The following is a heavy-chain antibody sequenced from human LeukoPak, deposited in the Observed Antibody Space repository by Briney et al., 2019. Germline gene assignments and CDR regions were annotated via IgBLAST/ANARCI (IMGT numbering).Heavy chain of an antibody. CDR2: ICYSGST. D-gene: IGHD4-23*01. V-gene: IGHV4-59*01. Sequence: AEALSLTCTVSGGSISSYYWSWIRQAPGKGLEWIGYICYSGSTNYNPSLKGPVTIAVATSKFPFSLKLSSVAATDTAVYYCARFGGGYDGKGFDYWGQGTLVTVSS. J-gene: IGHJ4*02. CDR3: ARFGGGYDGKGFDY. CDR1: GGSISSYY.